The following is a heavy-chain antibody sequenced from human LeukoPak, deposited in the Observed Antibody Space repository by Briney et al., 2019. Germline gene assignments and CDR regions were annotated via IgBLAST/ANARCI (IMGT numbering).Heavy chain of an antibody. J-gene: IGHJ3*02. CDR3: ARDLSHNITMIVVALAAFDI. V-gene: IGHV4-39*07. Sequence: SETLSLTCTISGGSISSSSYYWGWIRQPPGKGLEWIGSIYYSGSTYYNPSLKSRVTTSVDTSKNQFSLKLSSVTAADTAVYYCARDLSHNITMIVVALAAFDIWGQGTMVTVSS. D-gene: IGHD3-22*01. CDR1: GGSISSSSYY. CDR2: IYYSGST.